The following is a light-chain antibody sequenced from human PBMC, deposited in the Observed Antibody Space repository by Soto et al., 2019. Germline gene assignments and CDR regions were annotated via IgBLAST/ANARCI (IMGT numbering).Light chain of an antibody. J-gene: IGLJ1*01. Sequence: QSALTQPASVSGSPGQSITISCTGTSSDVGGYNYVSWYQQHPGKAPKLMIYDVSNRPSGVSNRFAGSKSGNTATLTISGLQAEDEAEYYCSSYTSSSTYVFGTGTKGTVL. CDR2: DVS. CDR1: SSDVGGYNY. V-gene: IGLV2-14*01. CDR3: SSYTSSSTYV.